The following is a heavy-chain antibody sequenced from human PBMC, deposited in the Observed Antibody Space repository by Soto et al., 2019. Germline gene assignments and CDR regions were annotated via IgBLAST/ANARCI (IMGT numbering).Heavy chain of an antibody. CDR1: GGPISSYY. Sequence: PSETLSLTCTVSGGPISSYYWTWIRQPPGKGLEWIWYIHYSRSTDYNPSLKSRVTIALDTAKNQFSLRLSSVTAADTVVYYCARGRNSRTEYCGIDSCAWCDPWGQGTLVTVSS. J-gene: IGHJ5*02. CDR3: ARGRNSRTEYCGIDSCAWCDP. D-gene: IGHD2-21*01. V-gene: IGHV4-59*01. CDR2: IHYSRST.